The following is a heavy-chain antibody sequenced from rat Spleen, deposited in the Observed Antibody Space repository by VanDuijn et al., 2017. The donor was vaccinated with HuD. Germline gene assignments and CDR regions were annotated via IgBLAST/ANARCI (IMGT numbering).Heavy chain of an antibody. Sequence: QVQLKESGPGLVQPSQTLSLTCTVSGFSLTGYSVSWVRQPPGKGLEWIATISSGGNTHYNSALKSRLSISRDTSKSQVLLKMNSLQTEDTARYFCARSAKYYYDGSYYYVHFDYWGQGVMVTVSS. J-gene: IGHJ2*01. V-gene: IGHV2-6*01. D-gene: IGHD1-12*02. CDR2: ISSGGNT. CDR3: ARSAKYYYDGSYYYVHFDY. CDR1: GFSLTGYS.